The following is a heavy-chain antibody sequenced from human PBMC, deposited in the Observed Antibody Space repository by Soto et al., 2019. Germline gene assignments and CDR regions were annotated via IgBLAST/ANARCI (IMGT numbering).Heavy chain of an antibody. J-gene: IGHJ4*02. V-gene: IGHV1-3*01. D-gene: IGHD1-1*01. CDR1: GFTFTSYA. CDR3: AREGTYY. Sequence: ASVNVSCKASGFTFTSYAMHWVRQAPGQRLEWMGWINAGNGNTKYSQRFQGRVTITRDTSASTAYMELSSLRSEDTAVYYCAREGTYYWGQVNLVTVSS. CDR2: INAGNGNT.